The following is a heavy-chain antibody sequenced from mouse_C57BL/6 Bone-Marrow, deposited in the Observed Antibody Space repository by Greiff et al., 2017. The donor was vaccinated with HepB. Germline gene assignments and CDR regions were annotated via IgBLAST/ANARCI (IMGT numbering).Heavy chain of an antibody. D-gene: IGHD2-1*01. CDR3: ARGDYGNPYYFDY. Sequence: EVQVVESGGGLVQPGGSLKLSCAASGFTFSDYYMYWVRQTPEKRLEWVAYISNGGGSTYYPDTVKGRFTISRDNAKNTLYLQMSRLKSEDTAMYYCARGDYGNPYYFDYWGQGTTLTVSS. V-gene: IGHV5-12*01. CDR1: GFTFSDYY. CDR2: ISNGGGST. J-gene: IGHJ2*01.